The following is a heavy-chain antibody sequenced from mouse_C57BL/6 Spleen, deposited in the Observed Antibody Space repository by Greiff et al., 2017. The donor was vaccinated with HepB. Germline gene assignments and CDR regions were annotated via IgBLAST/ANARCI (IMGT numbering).Heavy chain of an antibody. D-gene: IGHD2-2*01. CDR2: ISSGSSTI. Sequence: DVKLVESGGGLVKPGGSLKLSCAASGFTFSDYGMHWVRQAPEKGLEWVAYISSGSSTIYYADTVKGRFTISRDNAKNTLFLQMTSLRSEDTAMYYCARGVRHGYFDVWGTGTTVTVSS. J-gene: IGHJ1*03. V-gene: IGHV5-17*01. CDR3: ARGVRHGYFDV. CDR1: GFTFSDYG.